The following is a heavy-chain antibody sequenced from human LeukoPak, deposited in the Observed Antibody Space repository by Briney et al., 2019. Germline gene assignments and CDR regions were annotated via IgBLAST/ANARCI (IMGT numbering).Heavy chain of an antibody. V-gene: IGHV4-39*01. D-gene: IGHD3-10*01. CDR2: IYYSGST. CDR1: GGSISSSSYC. CDR3: ARLITMVRGVILPFDY. Sequence: SETLSLTCTVSGGSISSSSYCWGWIRQPPGKGLEWIGSIYYSGSTYYNPSLKSRVTISVDTSKNQFSLKLSSVTAADTAVYYCARLITMVRGVILPFDYWGQGTLVTVSS. J-gene: IGHJ4*02.